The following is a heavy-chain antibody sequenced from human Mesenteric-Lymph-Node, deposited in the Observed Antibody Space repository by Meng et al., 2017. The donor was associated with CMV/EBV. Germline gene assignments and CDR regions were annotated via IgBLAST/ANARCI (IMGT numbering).Heavy chain of an antibody. J-gene: IGHJ5*02. CDR1: GGSITGGDYY. CDR3: VRVGLTGDIWFDP. V-gene: IGHV4-30-4*08. CDR2: IIYSGST. Sequence: SETLSLTCTVSGGSITGGDYYWSWIRQPPGKGLEWIGHIIYSGSTFYNPSLKSRLSISRDTSKNQFSLHLSSVTAADTAVYFCVRVGLTGDIWFDPWGQGSLVTVSS. D-gene: IGHD7-27*01.